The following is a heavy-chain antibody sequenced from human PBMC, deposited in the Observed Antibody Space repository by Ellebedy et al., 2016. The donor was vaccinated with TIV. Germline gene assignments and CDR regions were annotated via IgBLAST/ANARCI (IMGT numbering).Heavy chain of an antibody. D-gene: IGHD3-3*01. J-gene: IGHJ3*02. Sequence: MPSETLSLTCTVSGGSISRDSRRCIRQPPGNGPEWVGYIVDSGSTIYNPSLRSRVTISLDRSQKQVSLNLTSVTAADSAIYFCARSSISIFGVTDAFDIWGQGTLVTVSS. CDR2: IVDSGST. CDR3: ARSSISIFGVTDAFDI. V-gene: IGHV4-59*01. CDR1: GGSISRDS.